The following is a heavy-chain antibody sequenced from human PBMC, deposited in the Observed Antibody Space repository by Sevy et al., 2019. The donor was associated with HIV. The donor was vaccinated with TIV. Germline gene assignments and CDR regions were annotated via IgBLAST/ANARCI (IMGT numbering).Heavy chain of an antibody. V-gene: IGHV3-7*01. CDR1: GFSFSWYW. D-gene: IGHD3-10*01. J-gene: IGHJ3*02. CDR2: IKQDGSEK. CDR3: ATKGGSRPNDDFDT. Sequence: GGSLRLSCAASGFSFSWYWMSWVRQTPEKGLEWVANIKQDGSEKNYVDSVKGRFTISRDNAKNSLYLQMNSLRVDDKAVYYCATKGGSRPNDDFDTWGQGTMVTVSS.